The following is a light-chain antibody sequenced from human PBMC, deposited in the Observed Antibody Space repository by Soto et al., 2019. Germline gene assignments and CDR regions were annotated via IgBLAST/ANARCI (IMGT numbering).Light chain of an antibody. CDR2: DVS. V-gene: IGLV2-14*03. Sequence: QSALTQPASVSGSPGQSIPISCTGTSSDVGGYNYVSWYQQHPGKAPKLMIYDVSNRPSGVSNRFSGSKSGNTASLTISGLQAEDEADYYCNSYTSSSTLVFGGGTKLTVL. CDR1: SSDVGGYNY. CDR3: NSYTSSSTLV. J-gene: IGLJ2*01.